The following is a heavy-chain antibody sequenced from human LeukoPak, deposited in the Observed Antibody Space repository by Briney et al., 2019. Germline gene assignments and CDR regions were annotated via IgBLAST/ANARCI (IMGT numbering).Heavy chain of an antibody. CDR2: IRDAGSNK. D-gene: IGHD2-2*02. J-gene: IGHJ5*02. V-gene: IGHV3-30*02. CDR3: AKYCSSTSCYNYANCFDP. Sequence: GGSLRLSCAASLFTFSSYGMHWVRQAPGKGLEWVAFIRDAGSNKSSADSVKGRFTISRDNSKNTLYLQMNSLRAEDTAVYYCAKYCSSTSCYNYANCFDPWGQGTLVTVSS. CDR1: LFTFSSYG.